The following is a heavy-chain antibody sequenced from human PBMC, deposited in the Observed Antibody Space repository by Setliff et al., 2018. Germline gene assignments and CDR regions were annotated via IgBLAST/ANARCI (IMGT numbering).Heavy chain of an antibody. J-gene: IGHJ4*02. CDR2: IFYSGRT. CDR1: GASITNINYY. Sequence: PSETLSLTCTVSGASITNINYYWGLIRQPPGKGLEWIGSIFYSGRTFYNPSLKSRVTISVDTSKNQFSLTLSSVTAADTAVYHCARLPNYVWGSPVDYWGQGTLVTVYS. V-gene: IGHV4-39*01. D-gene: IGHD3-16*01. CDR3: ARLPNYVWGSPVDY.